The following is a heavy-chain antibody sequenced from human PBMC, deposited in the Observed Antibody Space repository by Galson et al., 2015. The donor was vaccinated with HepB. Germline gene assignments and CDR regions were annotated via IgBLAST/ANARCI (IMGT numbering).Heavy chain of an antibody. CDR3: ARAAVGRYYDSSGYPYYYYYYMDV. Sequence: SLRLSCAASGFTFSSYGMHWVRQAPGKGLEWVAVIWYDGSNKYYADSVKGRFTISRDNSKNTLYLQMNSLRAEDTAVYYCARAAVGRYYDSSGYPYYYYYYMDVWGKGTTVTVSS. CDR1: GFTFSSYG. J-gene: IGHJ6*03. V-gene: IGHV3-33*01. CDR2: IWYDGSNK. D-gene: IGHD3-22*01.